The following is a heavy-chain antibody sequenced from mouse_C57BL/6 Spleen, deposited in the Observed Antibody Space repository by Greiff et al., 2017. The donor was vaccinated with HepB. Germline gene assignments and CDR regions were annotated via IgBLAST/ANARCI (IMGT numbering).Heavy chain of an antibody. CDR3: TRMTTVVNYYAMDY. Sequence: DVKLQESGGGLVQPGGSMKLSCAASGFTFSDAWMDWVRQSPEKGLEWVAEIRNKANNHATYYAESVKGRFTISRDDSKSSVYLQMNSLRAEDTGIYYCTRMTTVVNYYAMDYWGQGTSVTVSS. CDR2: IRNKANNHAT. CDR1: GFTFSDAW. D-gene: IGHD1-1*01. V-gene: IGHV6-6*01. J-gene: IGHJ4*01.